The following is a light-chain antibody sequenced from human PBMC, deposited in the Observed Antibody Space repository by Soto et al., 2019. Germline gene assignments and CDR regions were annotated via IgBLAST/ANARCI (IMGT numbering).Light chain of an antibody. V-gene: IGKV3-20*01. CDR3: QLRRT. CDR1: QSVSSIY. CDR2: GAS. J-gene: IGKJ1*01. Sequence: EIVLTQSPGTLSLSPGERVTLSCRASQSVSSIYLAWYQQKPGQAPRLLIYGASSRATGIPDRFSGSGSGTDFTFTISRLEPEDFAVYYCQLRRTFGQGTKWIS.